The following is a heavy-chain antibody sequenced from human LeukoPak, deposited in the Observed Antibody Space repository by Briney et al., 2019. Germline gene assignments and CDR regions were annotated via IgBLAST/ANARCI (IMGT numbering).Heavy chain of an antibody. D-gene: IGHD2-2*02. CDR3: ARLSCSSTSCYTSGWFDP. V-gene: IGHV4-59*08. Sequence: SETLSLTCTVSGGSISSYYWSWIRQPPGKGLEWIGYIYYSGSTNYNPSLKSRVTISVDTSKNQSSLKLSSVTAADTAVYYCARLSCSSTSCYTSGWFDPWGQGTLVTVSS. CDR1: GGSISSYY. J-gene: IGHJ5*02. CDR2: IYYSGST.